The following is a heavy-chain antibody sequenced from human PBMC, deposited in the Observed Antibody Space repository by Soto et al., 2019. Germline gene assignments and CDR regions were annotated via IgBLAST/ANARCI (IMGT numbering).Heavy chain of an antibody. Sequence: EVQLVESGGGLVKPGGSLRLSCAASGFTFSSYSMNWVRQAPGKGLEWVSSISSSSSYIYYADSVKGRFTISRDNAKNSLYLQMNSLRAEDTAVYYCARDRLDIVVVVAATHDAFDIWGQGTMVTVSS. D-gene: IGHD2-15*01. V-gene: IGHV3-21*01. CDR2: ISSSSSYI. CDR1: GFTFSSYS. CDR3: ARDRLDIVVVVAATHDAFDI. J-gene: IGHJ3*02.